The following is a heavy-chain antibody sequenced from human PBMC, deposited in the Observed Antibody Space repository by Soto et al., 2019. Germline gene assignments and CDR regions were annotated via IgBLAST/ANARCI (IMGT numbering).Heavy chain of an antibody. CDR2: IYYSGST. CDR1: GGSISSYY. J-gene: IGHJ5*02. CDR3: ARDNLPLYYDSSGYMAWFDP. Sequence: SETLSLTCTVSGGSISSYYWSWIRQPPGKGLEWIGYIYYSGSTNYNPSLKSRVTISVDTSKNQFSLKLSSVTAADTAVYYCARDNLPLYYDSSGYMAWFDPWGQGTLVTVSS. V-gene: IGHV4-59*01. D-gene: IGHD3-22*01.